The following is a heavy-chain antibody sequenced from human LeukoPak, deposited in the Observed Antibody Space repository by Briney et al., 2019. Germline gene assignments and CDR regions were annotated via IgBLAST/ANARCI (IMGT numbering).Heavy chain of an antibody. J-gene: IGHJ6*02. CDR1: GFTFSSYD. D-gene: IGHD6-13*01. CDR2: IGTAGDT. Sequence: GGSLILSCAASGFTFSSYDMHWLRQATGKGLEWVSAIGTAGDTYYPGSVKGRFTISRENAKNSLYLQMNSLRAGDTAVYYCARGSSSWYYYYGMDVWGQGATVTVSS. V-gene: IGHV3-13*01. CDR3: ARGSSSWYYYYGMDV.